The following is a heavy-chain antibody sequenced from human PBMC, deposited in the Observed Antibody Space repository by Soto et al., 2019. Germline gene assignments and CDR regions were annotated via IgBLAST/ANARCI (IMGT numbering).Heavy chain of an antibody. D-gene: IGHD5-12*01. CDR3: APIPLGLRTYYFDY. CDR1: GFSLSNARMG. Sequence: QVTLKESGPVLVKPTETLTLTCTVSGFSLSNARMGVSWIRQPPGKALEWLAHIFSNEEKPYSTSLKSRLTISNDTSKSQVVLTMTNMDPVDTATYYSAPIPLGLRTYYFDYWGQGTLVTVSS. J-gene: IGHJ4*02. V-gene: IGHV2-26*01. CDR2: IFSNEEK.